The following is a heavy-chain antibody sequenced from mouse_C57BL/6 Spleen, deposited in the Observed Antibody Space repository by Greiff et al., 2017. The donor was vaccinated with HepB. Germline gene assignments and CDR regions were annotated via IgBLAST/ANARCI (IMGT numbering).Heavy chain of an antibody. CDR1: GYTFTGYW. D-gene: IGHD2-2*01. V-gene: IGHV1-9*01. J-gene: IGHJ3*01. CDR2: IVPGSGST. Sequence: VKLQESGAELMKPGASVKLSCKATGYTFTGYWIEWVKQRPGHGLEWIGEIVPGSGSTNYNEKFKGKATFTADTSSNTAYMQLCSLTTEDSAIYYCASGDGYDLFAYWGQGTLVTVSA. CDR3: ASGDGYDLFAY.